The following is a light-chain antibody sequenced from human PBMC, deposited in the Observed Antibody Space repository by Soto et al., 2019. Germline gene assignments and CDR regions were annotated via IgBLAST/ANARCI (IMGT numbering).Light chain of an antibody. J-gene: IGKJ1*01. CDR2: WAS. Sequence: DIVMTQSPDSLAVSLGERATINCKSSQGVLYSSNNKNYLAWYQQNPGQPPKLPIYWASTRKSGVPDRFTGRGSGTDFTLTISSLHAEDGAVDYCQQYDSTPCTFGRGTKAETK. CDR3: QQYDSTPCT. V-gene: IGKV4-1*01. CDR1: QGVLYSSNNKNY.